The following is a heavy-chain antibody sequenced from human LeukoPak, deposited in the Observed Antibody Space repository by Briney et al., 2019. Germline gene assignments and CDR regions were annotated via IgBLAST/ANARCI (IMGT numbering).Heavy chain of an antibody. CDR1: GGSISSYY. CDR2: IYYSGST. V-gene: IGHV4-59*01. D-gene: IGHD3-10*01. J-gene: IGHJ3*02. Sequence: SETLSLTXTVSGGSISSYYWSWIRQPPGKGLEWIGYIYYSGSTNYNPSLKSRVTISVDTSKNQFSLKLSSVTAADTAVYYCASTMVRGVIRPPHGAFDIWGQGTMVTVSS. CDR3: ASTMVRGVIRPPHGAFDI.